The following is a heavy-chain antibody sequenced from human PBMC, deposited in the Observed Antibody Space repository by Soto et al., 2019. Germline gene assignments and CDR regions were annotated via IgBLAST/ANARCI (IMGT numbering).Heavy chain of an antibody. CDR3: ARDSPYYYDSSGSYSIWFDP. D-gene: IGHD3-22*01. V-gene: IGHV1-46*02. J-gene: IGHJ5*02. CDR2: INPSGGDT. CDR1: GYTVNIYY. Sequence: ASVKVACKASGYTVNIYYMHWVRQAPGQGLEWMGIINPSGGDTTYAQKFQDRVTMTRDTSTRTVYMELSSLRSEDTAVYYCARDSPYYYDSSGSYSIWFDPWGLGTLVTVSS.